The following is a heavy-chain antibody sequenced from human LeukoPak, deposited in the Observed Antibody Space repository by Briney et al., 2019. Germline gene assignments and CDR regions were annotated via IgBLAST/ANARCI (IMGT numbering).Heavy chain of an antibody. D-gene: IGHD3-10*01. CDR2: ISGSTGST. Sequence: GGSLRLSCAASGFIFSNYPMTWVRQAQGKGLEWVSAISGSTGSTFYADSVKGRFTISRDNSKNTLYLQMNSLRAEDTAVYYCAKEVYYYGSGSYYSANYIDYWGQGTLVTVSS. CDR1: GFIFSNYP. V-gene: IGHV3-23*01. CDR3: AKEVYYYGSGSYYSANYIDY. J-gene: IGHJ4*02.